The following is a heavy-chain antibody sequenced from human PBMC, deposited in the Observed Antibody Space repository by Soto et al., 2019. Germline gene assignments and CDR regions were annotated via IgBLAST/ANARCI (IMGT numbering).Heavy chain of an antibody. CDR2: IYYSGST. J-gene: IGHJ4*02. CDR3: AKEAIPHYYDFDY. D-gene: IGHD3-22*01. CDR1: GGSISSYY. Sequence: PSETLSLTCTVSGGSISSYYWSWIRQPPGKGLEWIGYIYYSGSTNYNPSLKSRVTISVDTSKNQFSLKLSSVTAADTAVYYCAKEAIPHYYDFDYWGQGTLVTVSS. V-gene: IGHV4-59*12.